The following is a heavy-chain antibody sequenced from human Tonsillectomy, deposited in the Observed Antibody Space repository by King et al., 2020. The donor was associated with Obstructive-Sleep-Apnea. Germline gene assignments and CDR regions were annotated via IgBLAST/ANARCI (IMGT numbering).Heavy chain of an antibody. V-gene: IGHV3-23*04. J-gene: IGHJ6*02. CDR3: AKGGLGDYGDYYYYYYGLDV. CDR2: TSGSGDYT. D-gene: IGHD4-17*01. Sequence: DVQLVESGGGLVQPGESLRLSCAASGFIFSTYAMTWVRQAPGKGLEWVSATSGSGDYTYLADSVKGRFTVSRDNSKNTLYLQMNSLRAEDTAIYYCAKGGLGDYGDYYYYYYGLDVWGQGTTVTVSS. CDR1: GFIFSTYA.